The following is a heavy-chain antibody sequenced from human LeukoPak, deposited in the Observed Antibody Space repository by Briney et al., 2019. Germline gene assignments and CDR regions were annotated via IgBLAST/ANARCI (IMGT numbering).Heavy chain of an antibody. CDR3: AKLLPYCSGGSCYGWDY. D-gene: IGHD2-15*01. V-gene: IGHV3-21*01. CDR2: ISSSSSYI. CDR1: GFTFGSYN. Sequence: GGSLRLSCAASGFTFGSYNMNWVRQAPGKGLEWVSSISSSSSYIYYADSVKGRFTISRDDAKNSLYLQMNSLRAEDTAVYYCAKLLPYCSGGSCYGWDYWGQGTQVTVSS. J-gene: IGHJ4*02.